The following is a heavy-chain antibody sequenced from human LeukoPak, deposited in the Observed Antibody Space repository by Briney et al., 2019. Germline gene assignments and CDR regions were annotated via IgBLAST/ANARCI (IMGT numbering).Heavy chain of an antibody. Sequence: ASVNVSCKASGYTFTGYYMHWVRQAPGQGLEWMGWITPNSGGTNYAQKFQGRVTMTRDTSISTAYMELSRLISDDTAVYYCARSITSETTHWFDPWGQGTLVTVSS. J-gene: IGHJ5*02. CDR3: ARSITSETTHWFDP. D-gene: IGHD1-1*01. CDR2: ITPNSGGT. V-gene: IGHV1-2*02. CDR1: GYTFTGYY.